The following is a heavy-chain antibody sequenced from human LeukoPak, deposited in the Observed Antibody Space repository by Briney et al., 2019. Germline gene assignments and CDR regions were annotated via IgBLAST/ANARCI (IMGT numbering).Heavy chain of an antibody. CDR3: ANQNY. CDR1: GFTFDDYA. V-gene: IGHV3-9*01. Sequence: GRSLRLSCAASGFTFDDYAMHWVRQAPGKGLEWVSGISWNSGSIGYADSVKGRFTISRDNAKNPLYLQMNSLRAEDTALYYCANQNYWGQGTLVTVSS. CDR2: ISWNSGSI. J-gene: IGHJ4*02.